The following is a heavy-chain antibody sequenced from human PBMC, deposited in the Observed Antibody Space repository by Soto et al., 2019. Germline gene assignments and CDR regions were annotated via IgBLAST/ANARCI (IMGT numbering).Heavy chain of an antibody. J-gene: IGHJ4*02. CDR2: IYSGGST. CDR3: ATFIVGATM. V-gene: IGHV3-53*01. D-gene: IGHD1-26*01. CDR1: GFTVSSNS. Sequence: EVQLVESGGGLIQRGGSLRLSCAVSGFTVSSNSMSWVRQAPGKGLEWVSLIYSGGSTDYADSVKGRLNISRDNSKNTLYLQMNSLRAEDTAVYYCATFIVGATMWGQGTMVTVSS.